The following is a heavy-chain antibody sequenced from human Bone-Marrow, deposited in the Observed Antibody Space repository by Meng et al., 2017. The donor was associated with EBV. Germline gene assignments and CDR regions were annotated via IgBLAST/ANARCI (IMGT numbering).Heavy chain of an antibody. D-gene: IGHD3-22*01. CDR3: ARDPSTYYYDSSGYFY. J-gene: IGHJ4*02. CDR2: ISAYNGNT. V-gene: IGHV1-18*01. CDR1: GYTFTSYG. Sequence: VQLVQSVAEVKKPGATVKGSCKASGYTFTSYGISWVRQAPGQGLEWMGWISAYNGNTNYAQKLQGRVTMTTDTSTSTAYMELRSLRSDDTAVCYCARDPSTYYYDSSGYFYWGQGTLVTVSS.